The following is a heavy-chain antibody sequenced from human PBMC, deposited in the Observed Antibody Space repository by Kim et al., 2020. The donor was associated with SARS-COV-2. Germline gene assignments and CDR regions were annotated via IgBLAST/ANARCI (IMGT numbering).Heavy chain of an antibody. V-gene: IGHV1-18*01. Sequence: ASVKVSCKASGYTFTSYGIAWVREAPGQGLEWMGWISAYNGYTNYVQKLQGRVTMTTDTSTSTAYMELRRLTSDDTAIYYCARCPLGHFDQLGQGTLVTVSS. D-gene: IGHD3-3*02. J-gene: IGHJ4*02. CDR1: GYTFTSYG. CDR3: ARCPLGHFDQ. CDR2: ISAYNGYT.